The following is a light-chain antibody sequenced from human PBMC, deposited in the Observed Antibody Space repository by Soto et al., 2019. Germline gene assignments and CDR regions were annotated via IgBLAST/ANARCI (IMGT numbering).Light chain of an antibody. J-gene: IGLJ3*02. CDR1: TTDIGGYNY. CDR3: CSYTMSATLV. V-gene: IGLV2-14*01. CDR2: EDR. Sequence: QSALTQPASVSGSPGQSVTISCTGTTTDIGGYNYFSWYQHHPGKAPKLIIYEDRNRPLGVSNRFSGSKSGNSASLTISGLQAEDESDYYCCSYTMSATLVFGGGTKLTVL.